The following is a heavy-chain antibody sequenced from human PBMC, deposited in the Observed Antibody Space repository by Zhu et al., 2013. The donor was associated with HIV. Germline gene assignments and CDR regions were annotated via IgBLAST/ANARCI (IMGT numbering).Heavy chain of an antibody. V-gene: IGHV1-69*12. CDR3: ARVTLIRGSLFRFDP. CDR1: GGAFNNFV. Sequence: QVHLVQSGAEVKKPGSSVKVSCKASGGAFNNFVITWVRQAPGQGLEWVGGFIPISGTAHYSRHFQGRLTATADDSTRTAYMELTNLTSDDTAVYYCARVTLIRGSLFRFDPWGPGEPWSPSPQ. D-gene: IGHD3-10*01. J-gene: IGHJ5*02. CDR2: FIPISGTA.